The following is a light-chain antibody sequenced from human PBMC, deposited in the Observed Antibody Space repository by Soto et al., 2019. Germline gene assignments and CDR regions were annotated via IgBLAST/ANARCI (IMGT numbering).Light chain of an antibody. CDR3: SSYAGTKNMV. CDR1: SSDVGGYNY. CDR2: EVT. J-gene: IGLJ2*01. Sequence: QSALTQPPSASGSPGQSVAISCTGTSSDVGGYNYVSWYQHHPGKAPKLVIYEVTKRPSGVPDRFSGSKSGNTASLTVSGLQAEDEADYYCSSYAGTKNMVFGGGTKLTVL. V-gene: IGLV2-8*01.